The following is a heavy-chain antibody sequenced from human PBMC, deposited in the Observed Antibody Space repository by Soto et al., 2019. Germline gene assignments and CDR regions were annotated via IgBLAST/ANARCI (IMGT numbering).Heavy chain of an antibody. D-gene: IGHD6-13*01. CDR1: GYTFTSYY. V-gene: IGHV1-46*01. CDR3: ARDLRRGIAAAGTDFDY. Sequence: ASVKVSCKASGYTFTSYYMHWVRQAPGQGLEWMGIINPSGGSTSYAQKFQGRVTMTRDTSTSTVYMELSSLRSEDTAVYYCARDLRRGIAAAGTDFDYWGQGTLVTVSS. CDR2: INPSGGST. J-gene: IGHJ4*02.